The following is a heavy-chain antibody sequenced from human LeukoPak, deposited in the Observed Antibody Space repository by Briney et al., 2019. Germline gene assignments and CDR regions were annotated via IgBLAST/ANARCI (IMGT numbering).Heavy chain of an antibody. D-gene: IGHD3-3*01. CDR2: IYYSGST. CDR1: GGSISSSSYY. J-gene: IGHJ4*02. CDR3: ARITDFWSGYYDY. V-gene: IGHV4-39*07. Sequence: SETLSLTCTVSGGSISSSSYYWGWIRQPPGKGLEWFGSIYYSGSTYYNPALKSRVTISVDTSKNQFSLKLSSVTAADTAVYYCARITDFWSGYYDYWGQGTLVTVSS.